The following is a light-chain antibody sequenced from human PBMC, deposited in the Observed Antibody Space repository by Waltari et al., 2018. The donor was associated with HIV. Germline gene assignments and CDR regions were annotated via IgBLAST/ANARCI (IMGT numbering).Light chain of an antibody. CDR2: AAS. CDR1: QGISSY. V-gene: IGKV1-9*01. CDR3: QQLNSYPRT. J-gene: IGKJ1*01. Sequence: DIQLTQSPSFLSASVGDRVTITCRASQGISSYLAWYQQKPGKAPKLLLDAASTLQSGVPSRCSGSGAGTEFTLTISSLQPEDVVTYYCQQLNSYPRTFGQGTKVEIK.